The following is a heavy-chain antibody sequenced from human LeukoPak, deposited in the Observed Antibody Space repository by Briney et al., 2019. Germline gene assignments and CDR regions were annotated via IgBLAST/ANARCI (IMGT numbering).Heavy chain of an antibody. CDR3: ARVINWNDVGAFDI. V-gene: IGHV4-4*07. CDR2: IYTSGST. D-gene: IGHD1-1*01. Sequence: SETLSLTCTVSGGSISSYYWSWIRQPAGKGLEWIGRIYTSGSTNYNPSLKSRVTMSVDTSKNQFSLKLSSVTAADTAVYYCARVINWNDVGAFDIWGQGTMVTVSS. CDR1: GGSISSYY. J-gene: IGHJ3*02.